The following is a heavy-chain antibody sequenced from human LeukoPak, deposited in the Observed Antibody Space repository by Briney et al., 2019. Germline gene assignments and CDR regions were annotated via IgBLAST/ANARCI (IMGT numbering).Heavy chain of an antibody. Sequence: GGSLRLSCAASGFTFSSYAMHWVRQAPGKGLEWVAVISYDGSNKYYADSVKGRFTISRDNSKNTLYLRMNSLRAEDTAVYYCAKDIRQAYCGGDCYSYFDYWGQGTLVTVSS. V-gene: IGHV3-30-3*01. D-gene: IGHD2-21*02. CDR3: AKDIRQAYCGGDCYSYFDY. CDR1: GFTFSSYA. J-gene: IGHJ4*02. CDR2: ISYDGSNK.